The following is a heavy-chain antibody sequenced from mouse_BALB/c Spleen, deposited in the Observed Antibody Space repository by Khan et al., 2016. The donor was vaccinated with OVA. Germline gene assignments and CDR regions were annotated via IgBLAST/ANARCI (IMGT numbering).Heavy chain of an antibody. Sequence: QVQLQQPGAELVRPGASVKLSCKASGYTFTSYWINWVRQRPGQGLEWIGMIDPSDSEIHYNQIFKDKATLTVAKSSSTAYMQLSSLTYEDSAVYYCARSGTAYFDYRRQGTTLTVSS. CDR2: IDPSDSEI. V-gene: IGHV1-61*01. CDR1: GYTFTSYW. D-gene: IGHD1-2*01. J-gene: IGHJ2*01. CDR3: ARSGTAYFDY.